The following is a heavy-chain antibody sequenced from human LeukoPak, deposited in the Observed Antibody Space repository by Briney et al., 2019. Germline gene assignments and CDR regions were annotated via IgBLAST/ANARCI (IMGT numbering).Heavy chain of an antibody. J-gene: IGHJ6*03. CDR1: GFTLSSHA. CDR3: ARAHLSSSSTDYMDV. D-gene: IGHD6-6*01. Sequence: GGSLRLSCAASGFTLSSHAIHWVRQAPGKGLEWGALISYDGNIKYYADSVKGRFTISRDNSKNTLSLQMNSLRPEDTAVYYCARAHLSSSSTDYMDVWGKGTTVTVSS. V-gene: IGHV3-30*04. CDR2: ISYDGNIK.